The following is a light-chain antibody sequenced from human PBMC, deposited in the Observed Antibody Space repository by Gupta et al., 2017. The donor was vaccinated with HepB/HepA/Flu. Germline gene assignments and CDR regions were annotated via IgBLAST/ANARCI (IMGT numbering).Light chain of an antibody. V-gene: IGKV3-11*01. J-gene: IGKJ2*04. Sequence: IVFTPSPATLSLSPGERATLSCRASQSVSSYLAWYQQKPGQAPRLLIYDASNRATGIPARFSGSGYGTDFTLTISSREPEEFAVYYCQQRSNWPLCSFGQGTKVEIK. CDR2: DAS. CDR3: QQRSNWPLCS. CDR1: QSVSSY.